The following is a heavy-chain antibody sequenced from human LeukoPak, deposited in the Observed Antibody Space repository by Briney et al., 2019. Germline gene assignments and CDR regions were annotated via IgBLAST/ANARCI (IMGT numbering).Heavy chain of an antibody. CDR1: GFTFSDYA. CDR3: ATTLRSGSYYFDS. V-gene: IGHV3-23*01. J-gene: IGHJ4*02. CDR2: ISGSGDYT. D-gene: IGHD1-26*01. Sequence: GGSLRLSCAASGFTFSDYAMNWVRQPPGKGLEWVSTISGSGDYTYYADSVRGRFTISRDNSKNTLYLQMNSLRVEDTAVYYCATTLRSGSYYFDSWGQGTLVTVSS.